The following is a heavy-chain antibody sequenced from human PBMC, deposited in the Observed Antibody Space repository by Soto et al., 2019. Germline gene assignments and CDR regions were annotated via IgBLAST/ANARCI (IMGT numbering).Heavy chain of an antibody. CDR2: ICHSGST. J-gene: IGHJ6*02. V-gene: IGHV4-4*02. Sequence: QVQLQESGPGLVKPSGTLSLTCGVSGGSISSRNWWSWVRQPPGKGLEWIGEICHSGSTNYNPSLKSRVTISVYKSKNQFSLKLSSVIAAVTAVYYCATHNPIAATTYGMDLWGQGTTVTVSS. CDR3: ATHNPIAATTYGMDL. D-gene: IGHD6-13*01. CDR1: GGSISSRNW.